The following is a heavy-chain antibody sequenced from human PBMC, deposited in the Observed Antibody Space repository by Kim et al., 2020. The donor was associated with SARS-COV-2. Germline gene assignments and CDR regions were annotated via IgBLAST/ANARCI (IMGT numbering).Heavy chain of an antibody. J-gene: IGHJ4*02. CDR2: ISGSGGST. D-gene: IGHD6-13*01. Sequence: GGSLRLSCAASGFTFSSYAMSWVRQAPGKGLEWVSAISGSGGSTYYADSVKGRFTISRDNSKNTLYLQMNSLRAEDTAVYYCAKDPSPYSSSWYTPYYFDYWGQGTLVTVSS. CDR3: AKDPSPYSSSWYTPYYFDY. V-gene: IGHV3-23*01. CDR1: GFTFSSYA.